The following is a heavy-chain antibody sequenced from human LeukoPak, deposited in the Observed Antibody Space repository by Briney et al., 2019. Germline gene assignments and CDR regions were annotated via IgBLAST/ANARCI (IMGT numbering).Heavy chain of an antibody. CDR1: GFTFDDYA. V-gene: IGHV3-9*01. CDR3: AKDKWYDSSDYFDY. Sequence: GRSLRLSCAASGFTFDDYAMHWVRQAPGKGLEWVSGISWNSGSIGYADSVKGRFTISRDNAKNSLYLQMNSLRAEDTALYYCAKDKWYDSSDYFDYWSQGTLVTVSS. D-gene: IGHD3-22*01. CDR2: ISWNSGSI. J-gene: IGHJ4*02.